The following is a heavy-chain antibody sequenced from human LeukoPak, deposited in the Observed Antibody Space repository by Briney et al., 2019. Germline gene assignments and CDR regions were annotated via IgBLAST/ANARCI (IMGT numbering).Heavy chain of an antibody. CDR3: TVDTNTDSQYY. CDR2: IKSETDGGTT. D-gene: IGHD2-8*01. Sequence: GGSLRLSCGGSGFTFSHAWMSWVRQGPGKGLEWVGRIKSETDGGTTDYAAPVKGRFTISRDDSENTLYLQMNSLKTEDTAVYYCTVDTNTDSQYYWGQGTLVTVSS. CDR1: GFTFSHAW. J-gene: IGHJ4*02. V-gene: IGHV3-15*01.